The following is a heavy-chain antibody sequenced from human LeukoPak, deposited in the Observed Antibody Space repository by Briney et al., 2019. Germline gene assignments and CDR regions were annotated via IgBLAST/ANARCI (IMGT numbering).Heavy chain of an antibody. D-gene: IGHD3-22*01. J-gene: IGHJ3*02. CDR1: GYTFTSYG. CDR2: ISAYNGNT. Sequence: ASVKVSCKASGYTFTSYGISWVRQAPGQGLEWMGWISAYNGNTNYAQKLQGRVTMTTDTSTSTAYMELRSLRSDDTAVYYCARDVLGGGWYYYDSSGSDAFDIWGQGTMVTVFS. V-gene: IGHV1-18*01. CDR3: ARDVLGGGWYYYDSSGSDAFDI.